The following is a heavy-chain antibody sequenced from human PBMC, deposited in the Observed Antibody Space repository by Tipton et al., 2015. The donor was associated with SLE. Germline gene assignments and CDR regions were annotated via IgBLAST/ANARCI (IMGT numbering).Heavy chain of an antibody. CDR3: ARDEWMLGFGY. V-gene: IGHV4-39*07. CDR1: GASISSTSYY. J-gene: IGHJ4*02. CDR2: IYYSGTT. Sequence: TLSLTCTVSGASISSTSYYWGWIRQAPGKGLEWIGSIYYSGTTYYNPSLKSRVTVSVGTSKNQLSLKLTSVTAADTALYYCARDEWMLGFGYWGPGTLVTVSS. D-gene: IGHD2-8*01.